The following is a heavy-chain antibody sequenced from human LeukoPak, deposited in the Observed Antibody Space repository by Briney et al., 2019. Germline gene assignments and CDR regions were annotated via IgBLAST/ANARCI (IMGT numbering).Heavy chain of an antibody. CDR2: ISYDGSNK. D-gene: IGHD3-10*01. Sequence: VRSLRLSCAASGFTFSSYAMHWVRQAPGKGLEWVAVISYDGSNKYYADSVKGRFTISRDNSKNTLYLQMNSLRAEDTAVYYCARDRYYYGSGVIMAWGDWGQGTLVTVSS. J-gene: IGHJ4*02. CDR1: GFTFSSYA. CDR3: ARDRYYYGSGVIMAWGD. V-gene: IGHV3-30-3*01.